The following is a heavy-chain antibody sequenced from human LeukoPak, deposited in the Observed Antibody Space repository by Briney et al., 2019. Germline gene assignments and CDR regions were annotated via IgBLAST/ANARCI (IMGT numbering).Heavy chain of an antibody. J-gene: IGHJ4*02. CDR3: TTDSSGYYEGYFDY. D-gene: IGHD3-22*01. CDR2: IKSKTDGGTT. V-gene: IGHV3-15*01. Sequence: GGSLRLSCAASGFTFSNAWMSWVRQAPGKGLEWVGRIKSKTDGGTTDYAAPVKGRFTISRDDSKNTLYLQMNSLKTGDTAVYYCTTDSSGYYEGYFDYWGQGTLVTVSS. CDR1: GFTFSNAW.